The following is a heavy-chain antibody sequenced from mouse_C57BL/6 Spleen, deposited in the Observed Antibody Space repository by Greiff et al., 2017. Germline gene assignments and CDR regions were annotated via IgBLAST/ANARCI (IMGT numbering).Heavy chain of an antibody. CDR1: GFTFSDYW. J-gene: IGHJ3*01. CDR3: TLITTVVGRFAY. Sequence: EVKLVESGGGLVQPGGSMKLSCVASGFTFSDYWMNWVRQSPEKGLEWVAQIRLKSDNYATHYAESVKGRFTISRDDSKSSVYLQMNNLRAEDTGIYYCTLITTVVGRFAYWGQGTLVTVAA. D-gene: IGHD1-1*01. V-gene: IGHV6-3*01. CDR2: IRLKSDNYAT.